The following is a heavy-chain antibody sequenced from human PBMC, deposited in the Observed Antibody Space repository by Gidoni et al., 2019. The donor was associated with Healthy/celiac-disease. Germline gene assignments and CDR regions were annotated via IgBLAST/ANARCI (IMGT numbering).Heavy chain of an antibody. CDR3: ARSLLWFKLLWFDP. CDR2: INHSGST. V-gene: IGHV4-34*01. J-gene: IGHJ5*02. D-gene: IGHD3-10*01. Sequence: QVQLQQWGAGLLKPSETLSLTCAVYGGSLSGYYWSWIRQPPGKGLEWIGEINHSGSTNYNPSLKSRVTISVDTSKNQFSLKLSSVTAADTAVYYCARSLLWFKLLWFDPWGQGTLVTVSS. CDR1: GGSLSGYY.